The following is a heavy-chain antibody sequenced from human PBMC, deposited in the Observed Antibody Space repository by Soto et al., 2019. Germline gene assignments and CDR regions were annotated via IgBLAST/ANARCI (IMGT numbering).Heavy chain of an antibody. D-gene: IGHD3-3*01. J-gene: IGHJ6*02. V-gene: IGHV3-49*03. CDR1: GFTFGDYA. CDR2: IRSKAYGGTT. Sequence: GGSLRLSCTASGFTFGDYAMSWFRQAPGKGLEWVGFIRSKAYGGTTEYAASVKGRFTISRDDSKSIAYLQMNSLKTEDTAVYYCTRVPSNYDFWSGLSNYYYYGMDVWGQGTMVTVSS. CDR3: TRVPSNYDFWSGLSNYYYYGMDV.